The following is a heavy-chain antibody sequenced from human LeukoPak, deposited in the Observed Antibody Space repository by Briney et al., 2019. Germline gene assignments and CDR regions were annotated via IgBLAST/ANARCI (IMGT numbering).Heavy chain of an antibody. Sequence: ASVKVSFKASGYTFTNYDINWVGPATGQRLAWLGWMNPNSGNTGYAQKFQGRGTMTRNTSISTAYMELSSLRSEDTAVYYCARASNRVYDAFDIWGQGTMVTVSS. D-gene: IGHD6-13*01. CDR2: MNPNSGNT. J-gene: IGHJ3*02. CDR1: GYTFTNYD. CDR3: ARASNRVYDAFDI. V-gene: IGHV1-8*01.